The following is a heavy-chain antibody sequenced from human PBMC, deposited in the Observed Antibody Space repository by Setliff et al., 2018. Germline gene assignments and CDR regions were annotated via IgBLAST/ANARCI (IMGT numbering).Heavy chain of an antibody. Sequence: GGSLRLSCAASGFSLSSYWMSWVRQAPGKGLEWVSYISSSGSTIYYADSVKGRFTISRDNAKNSLYLQMNSLRAEDTAVYYCARNGDVDTGFLGYYYYYYMDVWGKGTTVTVSS. J-gene: IGHJ6*03. CDR1: GFSLSSYW. CDR2: ISSSGSTI. V-gene: IGHV3-48*04. D-gene: IGHD5-18*01. CDR3: ARNGDVDTGFLGYYYYYYMDV.